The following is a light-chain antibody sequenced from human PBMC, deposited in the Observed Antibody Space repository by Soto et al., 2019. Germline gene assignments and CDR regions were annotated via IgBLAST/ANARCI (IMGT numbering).Light chain of an antibody. CDR3: QQYASSPLT. CDR1: QSVGRNY. CDR2: GAS. Sequence: EIVLTQSPGTLSLSPGERATLSCRASQSVGRNYLAWYQQKPGQAPRLLIYGASSRATGIPDRFSVSGSGTDFTLTLSRLEPEDFAVYYCQQYASSPLTFGGGTKVEIK. J-gene: IGKJ4*01. V-gene: IGKV3-20*01.